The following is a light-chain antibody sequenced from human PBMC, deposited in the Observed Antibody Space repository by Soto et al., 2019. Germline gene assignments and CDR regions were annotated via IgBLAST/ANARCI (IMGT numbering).Light chain of an antibody. CDR2: GAS. V-gene: IGKV3-20*01. CDR1: QSVSSSY. CDR3: QQYGYSFRA. Sequence: ELVLTQSPGPLSLSPGERTTLSFRASQSVSSSYLSWYQLKPGQAPRLLIYGASSTATGIPDSFSRRGSWTGFTLAISRLEPDDFAEYYCQQYGYSFRAFGQGTKVEL. J-gene: IGKJ1*01.